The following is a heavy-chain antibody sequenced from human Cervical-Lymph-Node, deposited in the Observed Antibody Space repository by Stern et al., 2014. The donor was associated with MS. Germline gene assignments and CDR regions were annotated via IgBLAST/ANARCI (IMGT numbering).Heavy chain of an antibody. CDR3: ARQTTAWASDV. D-gene: IGHD1-14*01. Sequence: VQLVESGAELIRPGESLKISCKGSGYKFSIYWITWVRQMPGKGLEWMWSIYTCDSETSYSPDLQGPVTMLADNANSTAYLQWSSLNASDAAMYFCARQTTAWASDVWGQGTLVTVSS. J-gene: IGHJ4*02. V-gene: IGHV5-51*01. CDR2: IYTCDSET. CDR1: GYKFSIYW.